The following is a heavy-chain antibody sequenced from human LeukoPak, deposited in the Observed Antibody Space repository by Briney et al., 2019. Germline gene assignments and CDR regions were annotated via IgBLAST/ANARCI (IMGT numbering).Heavy chain of an antibody. CDR3: ARVGYYGSGAEDAFDI. CDR1: GYTFTSYG. CDR2: ISAYNGNT. Sequence: ASGKVSCKASGYTFTSYGISWVRQAPGQGLEWMGWISAYNGNTNNAQKPQGRVTMTTDTSTSTAYMELRSLRSDDTAVYYCARVGYYGSGAEDAFDIWGQGTMVTVSS. V-gene: IGHV1-18*01. J-gene: IGHJ3*02. D-gene: IGHD3-10*01.